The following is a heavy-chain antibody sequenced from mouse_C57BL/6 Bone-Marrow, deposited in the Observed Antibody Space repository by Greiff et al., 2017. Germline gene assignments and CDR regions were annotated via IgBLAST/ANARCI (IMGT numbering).Heavy chain of an antibody. CDR3: ARPYGYGRAWYFDV. CDR2: ISSGVSYT. D-gene: IGHD2-2*01. CDR1: GFTFSSYG. Sequence: EVKLVEPGGDLVKPGGSLKLSCAASGFTFSSYGMSWVRQTPDKRLEWVATISSGVSYTYYPDSVKGRFTISRDNAKNTLSLQMSSLKSEDTAMYYCARPYGYGRAWYFDVWGTGTTVTVSS. J-gene: IGHJ1*03. V-gene: IGHV5-6*01.